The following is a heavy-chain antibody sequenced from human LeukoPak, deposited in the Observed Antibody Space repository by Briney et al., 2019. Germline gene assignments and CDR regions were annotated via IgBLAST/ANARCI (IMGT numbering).Heavy chain of an antibody. V-gene: IGHV3-30-3*01. CDR3: ARDPGGVVVAGYFDY. D-gene: IGHD2-15*01. CDR1: GFTFSSYA. CDR2: ISYDGSNK. Sequence: PGGSLRLSCAASGFTFSSYAMHWVRQAPGKGLEWVAVISYDGSNKYYADSVKGRFTISRDNSKNTLYLQMNSLRAEDTAVYYCARDPGGVVVAGYFDYWGQGTLVTVPS. J-gene: IGHJ4*02.